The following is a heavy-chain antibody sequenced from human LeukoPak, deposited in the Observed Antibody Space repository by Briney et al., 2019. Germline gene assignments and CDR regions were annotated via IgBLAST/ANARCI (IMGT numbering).Heavy chain of an antibody. J-gene: IGHJ4*02. CDR3: APLYGDSGSY. CDR2: VSGDGGA. V-gene: IGHV3-23*01. Sequence: GGSLRLSCGASGLDFRINAMKGVRQARGRGLEVVAAVSGDGGAYYPDPLKGRFTISRETSKNTLYLQLNSLRAEDTALYYCAPLYGDSGSYWGQGTLVTVSS. CDR1: GLDFRINA. D-gene: IGHD4-17*01.